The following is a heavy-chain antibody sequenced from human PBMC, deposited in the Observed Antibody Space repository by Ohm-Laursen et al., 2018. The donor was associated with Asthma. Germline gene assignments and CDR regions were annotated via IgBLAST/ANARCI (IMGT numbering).Heavy chain of an antibody. Sequence: PSETLSLTCTVSGGSIGSDDYYWSWIRQPPGKGLEWIGYIYHSVSTYSNPSLRSRVSISVDTSKNQFSLKLSPVTAADTAVYYCARGTFYYESTGYYFFDHWGQGALVTVSS. CDR3: ARGTFYYESTGYYFFDH. V-gene: IGHV4-30-4*01. D-gene: IGHD3-22*01. CDR2: IYHSVST. CDR1: GGSIGSDDYY. J-gene: IGHJ4*02.